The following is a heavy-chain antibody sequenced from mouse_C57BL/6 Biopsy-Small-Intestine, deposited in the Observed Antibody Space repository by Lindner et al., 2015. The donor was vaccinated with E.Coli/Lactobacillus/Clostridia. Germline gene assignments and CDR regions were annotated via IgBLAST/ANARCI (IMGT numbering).Heavy chain of an antibody. Sequence: VQLQESGGGLVQPKGSLKLSCAASGFTFNTYAMHWVRQAPGKGLEWVARIRSKSTNYAASYADSVKDRFTISRDDSQNMLYLQMNNLKTEDTAIYYCVRGRDYFAYWGQGTTLTVSS. CDR1: GFTFNTYA. CDR3: VRGRDYFAY. J-gene: IGHJ2*01. CDR2: IRSKSTNYAA. V-gene: IGHV10-3*01.